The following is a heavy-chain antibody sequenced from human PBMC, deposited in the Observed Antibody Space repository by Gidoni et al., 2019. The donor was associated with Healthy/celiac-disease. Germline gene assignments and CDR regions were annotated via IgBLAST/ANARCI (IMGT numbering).Heavy chain of an antibody. V-gene: IGHV4-39*01. CDR2: IYYSGST. D-gene: IGHD6-13*01. J-gene: IGHJ4*02. CDR1: GGSISSSSYY. Sequence: QLQLQESGPGLVKPSETLSLTCTVSGGSISSSSYYWGWIRQPPGKGLEWIGSIYYSGSTYYNPSLKSRVTISVDTSKNQFSLKLSSVTAADTAVYYCARQYSIAAAGTLFDYWGQGTLVTVSS. CDR3: ARQYSIAAAGTLFDY.